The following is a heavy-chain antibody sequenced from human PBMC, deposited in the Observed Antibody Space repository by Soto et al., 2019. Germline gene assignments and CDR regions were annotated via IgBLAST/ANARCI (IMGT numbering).Heavy chain of an antibody. V-gene: IGHV3-49*03. Sequence: GGSLRLSCTASGFTFGDYAMSWFRQAPGKGLEWVGFIRSKAYGGTTEYAASVKGRFTISRDDSKSIAYLQMNSLKTEVTAVYYCTKLSDYYDSSGPRADAFDIWGQGTMVTVSS. CDR3: TKLSDYYDSSGPRADAFDI. D-gene: IGHD3-22*01. CDR1: GFTFGDYA. CDR2: IRSKAYGGTT. J-gene: IGHJ3*02.